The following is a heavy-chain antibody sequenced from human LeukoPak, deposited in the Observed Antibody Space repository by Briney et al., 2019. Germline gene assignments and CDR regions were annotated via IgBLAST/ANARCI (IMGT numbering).Heavy chain of an antibody. D-gene: IGHD3-22*01. CDR3: ASDPTYYYDRSLGVY. V-gene: IGHV3-48*04. CDR1: GFTFSSYR. Sequence: GGSLRLSCAASGFTFSSYRMHWVRQAPGKGLEWVSYISSSSSTKYYADSVKGRFTISRDNAKNSLYLQMNSLRAEDTAVYYCASDPTYYYDRSLGVYWGQGTLVTVPS. J-gene: IGHJ4*02. CDR2: ISSSSSTK.